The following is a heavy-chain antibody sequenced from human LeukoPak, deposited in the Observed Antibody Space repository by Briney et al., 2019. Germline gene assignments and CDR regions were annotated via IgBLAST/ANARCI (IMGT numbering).Heavy chain of an antibody. V-gene: IGHV3-7*01. CDR1: GFTFSSYA. J-gene: IGHJ4*02. CDR2: IKQDGSEK. Sequence: GGSLRLSCAASGFTFSSYAMSWVRQAPGKGLEWVANIKQDGSEKYYVDSVKGRFTISRDNAKNSLYLQMNSLRVDDTAVYYCASAWELRDYWGQGTLVTVSS. CDR3: ASAWELRDY. D-gene: IGHD1-26*01.